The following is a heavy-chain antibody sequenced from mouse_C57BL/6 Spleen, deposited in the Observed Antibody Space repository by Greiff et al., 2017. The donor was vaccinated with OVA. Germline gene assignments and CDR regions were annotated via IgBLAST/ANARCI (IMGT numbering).Heavy chain of an antibody. Sequence: QVQLQQPGAELVRPGSSVKLSCKASGYTFTSYWMAWVKQRPGQGLEWIGNIYPSDSETYYNQKFKDKATLTVDKSSSTAYMQLSSRTSEDSAVYYCARSGKDPWFAYWGQGTLVTVSA. CDR3: ARSGKDPWFAY. J-gene: IGHJ3*01. CDR1: GYTFTSYW. V-gene: IGHV1-61*01. D-gene: IGHD3-1*01. CDR2: IYPSDSET.